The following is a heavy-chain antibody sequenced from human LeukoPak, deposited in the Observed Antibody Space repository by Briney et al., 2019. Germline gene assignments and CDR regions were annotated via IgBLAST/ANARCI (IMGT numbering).Heavy chain of an antibody. D-gene: IGHD6-13*01. Sequence: GGSPRLSCAASGFTFSSYWMHWVRHAPGKGVVWVSGINSDGSSTIYADSVKGRFTISRDNAKNALYLQMNSLRAEDTAVYYCARGGIAAADIFDYWGQGTLVTVSS. V-gene: IGHV3-74*01. CDR1: GFTFSSYW. CDR2: INSDGSST. J-gene: IGHJ4*02. CDR3: ARGGIAAADIFDY.